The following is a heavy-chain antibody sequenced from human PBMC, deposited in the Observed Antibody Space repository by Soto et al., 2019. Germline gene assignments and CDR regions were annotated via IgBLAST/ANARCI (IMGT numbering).Heavy chain of an antibody. CDR3: ARDLFPTGYLEWLSYFDY. CDR2: ISSSSSTI. V-gene: IGHV3-48*01. Sequence: PGGSLRLSCAASGFTFSSYSMNWVRQAPGKGLEWVSYISSSSSTIYYADSVKGRFTISRDNAKNSLYLQMNSLRAEDTAVYYCARDLFPTGYLEWLSYFDYWGQGTLVTVSS. CDR1: GFTFSSYS. D-gene: IGHD3-3*01. J-gene: IGHJ4*02.